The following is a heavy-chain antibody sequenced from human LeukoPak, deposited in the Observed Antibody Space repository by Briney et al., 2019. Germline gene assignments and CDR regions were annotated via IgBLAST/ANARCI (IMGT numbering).Heavy chain of an antibody. Sequence: GSLRLSCAASGFTFSSYAMSWVRQAPGKGLEWVSAISGSGGSTYYADSVKGRFTISRGNSKNTLYLQMNSLRAEDTAVYYCAKLVVPAAIRGHFDYWGQGTLVTVSS. CDR1: GFTFSSYA. CDR2: ISGSGGST. D-gene: IGHD2-2*01. V-gene: IGHV3-23*01. J-gene: IGHJ4*02. CDR3: AKLVVPAAIRGHFDY.